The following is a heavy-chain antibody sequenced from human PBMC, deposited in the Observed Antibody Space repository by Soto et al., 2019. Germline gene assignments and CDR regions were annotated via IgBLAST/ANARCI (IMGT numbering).Heavy chain of an antibody. V-gene: IGHV5-51*01. Sequence: PGESLKISCKGSGYSFTRYWIGWVRQMPGKGLEWMGIIYPRDSDTRYSPSFQGQVTISADKSISTAYLQWSSLKASDTAMYYCAKEIAVKAGPWYFDLWGRGTLVTVSS. CDR1: GYSFTRYW. CDR2: IYPRDSDT. D-gene: IGHD2-15*01. J-gene: IGHJ2*01. CDR3: AKEIAVKAGPWYFDL.